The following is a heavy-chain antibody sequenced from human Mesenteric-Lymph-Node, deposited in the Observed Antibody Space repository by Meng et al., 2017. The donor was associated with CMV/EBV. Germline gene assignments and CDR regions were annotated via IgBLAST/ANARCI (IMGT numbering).Heavy chain of an antibody. V-gene: IGHV1-69*13. CDR2: IIPIFGTT. Sequence: SVKVSCKVSGGTFNTYAISWVRQAPGQGLEWMGGIIPIFGTTNCAQKFQGRVTITSDESTSTAYMELSSLRSEDTAVYYCGSPSQKRFFDPYYYGMAVWGQGTTVTVSS. J-gene: IGHJ6*02. CDR1: GGTFNTYA. D-gene: IGHD3-3*01. CDR3: GSPSQKRFFDPYYYGMAV.